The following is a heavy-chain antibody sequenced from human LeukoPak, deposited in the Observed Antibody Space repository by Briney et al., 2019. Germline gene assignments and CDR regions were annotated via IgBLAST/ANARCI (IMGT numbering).Heavy chain of an antibody. CDR3: ARDEDSWFNY. CDR1: AFTFSEYY. CDR2: ISSSGSTI. J-gene: IGHJ4*02. Sequence: KARGSLRLSCAASAFTFSEYYMSWIRQAPGKGLEWVSYISSSGSTIYYADSVKGRFTISRDNAKNSLYLQMNSLRAEDTAVYYCARDEDSWFNYWGQGTLVTVSS. V-gene: IGHV3-11*01. D-gene: IGHD6-6*01.